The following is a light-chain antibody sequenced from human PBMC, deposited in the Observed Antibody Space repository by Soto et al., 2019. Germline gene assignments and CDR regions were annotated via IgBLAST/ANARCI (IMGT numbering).Light chain of an antibody. CDR3: QQHRLGVT. V-gene: IGKV3-11*01. CDR1: QSVSIY. CDR2: DAS. Sequence: EIVLTQSPATLSLSPGERATLSCRASQSVSIYLAWYQQKPGQAPRLLIYDASKRATGIPARFSGSGSGTDFTFTINNLEPEDFAVYYCQQHRLGVTFGPGTKVDIK. J-gene: IGKJ3*01.